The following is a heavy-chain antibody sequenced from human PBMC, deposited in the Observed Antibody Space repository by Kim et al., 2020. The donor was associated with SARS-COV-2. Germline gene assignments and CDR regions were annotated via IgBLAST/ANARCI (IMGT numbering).Heavy chain of an antibody. J-gene: IGHJ5*02. V-gene: IGHV3-20*01. D-gene: IGHD3-10*01. Sequence: SVKGRFTISRDNAKNSLYLQMNSLRAEDTALYHCARVRRGVRGVKGWFDPWGQGTLVTVSS. CDR3: ARVRRGVRGVKGWFDP.